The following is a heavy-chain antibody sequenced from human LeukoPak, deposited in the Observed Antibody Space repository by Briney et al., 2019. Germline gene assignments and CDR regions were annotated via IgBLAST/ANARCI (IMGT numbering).Heavy chain of an antibody. Sequence: SETLSLTCTVSGGSISSNYWSWIRQPPGKGLEWIGYIYYSGSTNYNPSLKSRVTISVDTSKNQFSLKLSSVTAADTAVYYCARRRYTYGSYYFDYWGQGTLVTVSS. CDR3: ARRRYTYGSYYFDY. V-gene: IGHV4-59*08. J-gene: IGHJ4*02. CDR2: IYYSGST. CDR1: GGSISSNY. D-gene: IGHD5-18*01.